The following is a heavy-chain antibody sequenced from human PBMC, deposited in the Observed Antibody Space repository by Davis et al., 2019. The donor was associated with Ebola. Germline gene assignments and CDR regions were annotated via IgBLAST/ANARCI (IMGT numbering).Heavy chain of an antibody. CDR2: IRSKANSYAT. CDR3: TSSYYYYMDV. CDR1: GFTFSGSA. Sequence: GESLKISCAASGFTFSGSAMHWVRQASGKGLEWVGRIRSKANSYATAYAASVKGRFTISRDDSKNTAYLQMNSLKTEDTAVYYCTSSYYYYMDVWGKGTTVTVSS. V-gene: IGHV3-73*01. J-gene: IGHJ6*03.